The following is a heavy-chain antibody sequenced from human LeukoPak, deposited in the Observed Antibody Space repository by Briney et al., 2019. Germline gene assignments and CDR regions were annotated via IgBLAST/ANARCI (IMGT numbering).Heavy chain of an antibody. V-gene: IGHV4-34*01. J-gene: IGHJ4*02. CDR3: ARARIAAAARTPFDY. CDR1: GGSFSGYY. Sequence: SETLSLTCAVYGGSFSGYYWSWIRQPPGKGLEWIGEINHSGSTNYNPSLKSRVTISADTSKNQFSLKLSSATAADTAVYYCARARIAAAARTPFDYWGQGTLVTVSS. D-gene: IGHD6-13*01. CDR2: INHSGST.